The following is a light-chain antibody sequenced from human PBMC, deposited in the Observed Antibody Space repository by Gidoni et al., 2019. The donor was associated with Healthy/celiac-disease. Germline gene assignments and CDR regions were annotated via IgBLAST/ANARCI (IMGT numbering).Light chain of an antibody. J-gene: IGKJ1*01. CDR1: QSVSSN. CDR2: GAS. V-gene: IGKV3-15*01. CDR3: QQYNNWLRT. Sequence: EIVMTQSPATLSVSPGERATLSCRASQSVSSNLAWYQQQPGQAPRLLIYGASTRATGIPARFSGSGSGTEFTLTISSLQSEDFAVYYCQQYNNWLRTFGQGTKVEIK.